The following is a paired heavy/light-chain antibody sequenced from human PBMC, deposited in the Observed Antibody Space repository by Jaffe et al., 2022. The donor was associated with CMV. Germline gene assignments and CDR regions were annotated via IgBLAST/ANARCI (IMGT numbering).Light chain of an antibody. CDR1: QSISSY. CDR2: AAS. V-gene: IGKV1-39*01. Sequence: DIQMTQSPSSLSASVGDRVTITCRASQSISSYLNWYQQKPGKAPKLLIFAASSLQSGVPSRFSGSGSGTDFTLTIGSLQPEDFATYYCQQSYSTPPTFGLGTNLEIK. J-gene: IGKJ2*01. CDR3: QQSYSTPPT.
Heavy chain of an antibody. Sequence: QVQLQQWGAGLLKPSETLSLTCAVYGGSISGYYWSWIRQPPGKGLEWIGEINHSGSTNYNPSLKSRVTISVDTSKNQFSLKLTSVTAADMSVYYCAREWSRRGVFGGTPMGRRTWFDPWGQGTLVTVSS. CDR2: INHSGST. V-gene: IGHV4-34*01. D-gene: IGHD3-10*01. J-gene: IGHJ5*02. CDR3: AREWSRRGVFGGTPMGRRTWFDP. CDR1: GGSISGYY.